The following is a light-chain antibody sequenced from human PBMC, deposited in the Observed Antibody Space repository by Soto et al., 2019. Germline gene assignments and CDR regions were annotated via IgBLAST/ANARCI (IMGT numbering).Light chain of an antibody. CDR1: QTILSW. CDR2: DAS. V-gene: IGKV1-5*01. Sequence: DIQMTQSPSTLSASVGDRVTITCRASQTILSWLVWYQQKPGKAPKVLIFDASSLESGVPSRFSGSGSGTEFTLTISSLLPDDFATYYCQQYNTYPWTFGQGTKVEI. CDR3: QQYNTYPWT. J-gene: IGKJ1*01.